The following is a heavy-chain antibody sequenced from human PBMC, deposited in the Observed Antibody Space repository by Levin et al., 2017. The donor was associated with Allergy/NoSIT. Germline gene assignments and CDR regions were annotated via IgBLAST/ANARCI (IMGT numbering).Heavy chain of an antibody. CDR3: ARWESRITMVRGVTGDY. J-gene: IGHJ4*02. Sequence: ASVKVSCKASGYTFTGYYMHWVRQAPGQGLEWMGWINPNSGGTNYAQKFQGRVTLTRDTSISTAYMELGRVRSDDTAVYYCARWESRITMVRGVTGDYWGQGTVVTVSS. CDR2: INPNSGGT. D-gene: IGHD3-10*01. V-gene: IGHV1-2*02. CDR1: GYTFTGYY.